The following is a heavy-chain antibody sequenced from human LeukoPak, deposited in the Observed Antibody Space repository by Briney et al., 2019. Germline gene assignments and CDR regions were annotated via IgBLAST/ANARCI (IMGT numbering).Heavy chain of an antibody. D-gene: IGHD6-13*01. J-gene: IGHJ4*01. V-gene: IGHV4-34*01. CDR3: GGGGAIAAAGVDY. CDR2: IDHSGST. CDR1: GGSFSGYY. Sequence: SETLSLTCAVYGGSFSGYYWSWIRQPPGKGLEWIGEIDHSGSTNYNPSLKSRVTISVDTSKNQFSLKLTSVAAADTAVYYCGGGGAIAAAGVDYWGHGTLVTVSS.